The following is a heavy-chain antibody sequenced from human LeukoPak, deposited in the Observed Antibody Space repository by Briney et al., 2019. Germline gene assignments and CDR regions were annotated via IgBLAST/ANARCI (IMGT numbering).Heavy chain of an antibody. Sequence: PGGSLRLSCAASGFTFSSYAMSWVRQAPGKGLEWVSAISGSGGSTYYADPVKGRFTISRDNSKNTLYLQMNSLRAEDTAVYYCAKDSDYYDSSGYRVYWGQGTLVTVSS. J-gene: IGHJ4*02. CDR3: AKDSDYYDSSGYRVY. CDR1: GFTFSSYA. D-gene: IGHD3-22*01. V-gene: IGHV3-23*01. CDR2: ISGSGGST.